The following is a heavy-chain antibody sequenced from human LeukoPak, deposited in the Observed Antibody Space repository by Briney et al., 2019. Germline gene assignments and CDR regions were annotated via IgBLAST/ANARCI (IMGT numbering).Heavy chain of an antibody. J-gene: IGHJ5*02. V-gene: IGHV4-59*01. D-gene: IGHD3-10*01. CDR1: GGSISIYY. Sequence: NPSETLSLTCTVSGGSISIYYWSWIRQPPGKGLEWIGYMYNSGSTNYNPSLKSRVTISVDTSKNQFSLKLSSVTAADTAVYYCARNMVRGYREWFDPWGQGTLVTVSS. CDR3: ARNMVRGYREWFDP. CDR2: MYNSGST.